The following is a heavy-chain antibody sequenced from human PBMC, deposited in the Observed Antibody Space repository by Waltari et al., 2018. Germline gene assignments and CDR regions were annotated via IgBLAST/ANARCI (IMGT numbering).Heavy chain of an antibody. J-gene: IGHJ5*02. Sequence: QVQLQESGPGLVKPSETLSLTCAVSGYSISSGYYWGWIRQPPGKGLEWIGSIYHSGSTYYNPSLKSRVTISVDTSKNQFSLKLSSVTAADTAVYYCARDKGIAAAGTRRNWFDPWGQGTLVTVSS. V-gene: IGHV4-38-2*02. D-gene: IGHD6-13*01. CDR3: ARDKGIAAAGTRRNWFDP. CDR2: IYHSGST. CDR1: GYSISSGYY.